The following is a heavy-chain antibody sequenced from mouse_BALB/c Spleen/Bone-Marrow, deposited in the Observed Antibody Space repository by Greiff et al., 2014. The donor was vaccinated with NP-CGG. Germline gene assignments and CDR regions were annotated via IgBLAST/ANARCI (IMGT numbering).Heavy chain of an antibody. V-gene: IGHV1-77*01. D-gene: IGHD1-2*01. J-gene: IGHJ2*01. Sequence: QVHVKQSGAELVKPGASVKLSCKASGYTFTNYDINWVRQRPEQGLEWIGWTFPGNGSTNYNEKFKGKATLTTDKSSSTAYMQLSRLTSEDSAVYFCARSNSSSTATDYWGQGTTLTVSS. CDR2: TFPGNGST. CDR3: ARSNSSSTATDY. CDR1: GYTFTNYD.